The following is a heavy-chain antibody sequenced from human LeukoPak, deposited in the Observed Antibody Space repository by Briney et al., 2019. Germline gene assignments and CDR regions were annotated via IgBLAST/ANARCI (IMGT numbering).Heavy chain of an antibody. CDR3: AKGGISLVRGSFDY. Sequence: GGSLRLSCAVSGFTISNYAMSWLRQAPGKGLEWVSAMCGSGGNIYYADSVKGRYTISRDNSKNKLYLQMNSMRAESTAVYYCAKGGISLVRGSFDYWGQGTLVSVSS. CDR1: GFTISNYA. D-gene: IGHD3-10*01. J-gene: IGHJ4*02. V-gene: IGHV3-23*01. CDR2: MCGSGGNI.